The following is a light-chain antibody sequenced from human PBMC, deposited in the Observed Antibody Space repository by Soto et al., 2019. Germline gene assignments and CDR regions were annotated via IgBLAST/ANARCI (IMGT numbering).Light chain of an antibody. CDR2: AVS. J-gene: IGKJ5*01. CDR3: QKYYRCPLT. Sequence: DVQMTQSPSSLSVSVGDRVTITCRASQVISNYLAWYQQKPVKPPQLLIYAVSTLQSGVPSRFSCNASGTEFTLTISSLQTEDVATHYWQKYYRCPLTFGQGTPLE. V-gene: IGKV1-27*01. CDR1: QVISNY.